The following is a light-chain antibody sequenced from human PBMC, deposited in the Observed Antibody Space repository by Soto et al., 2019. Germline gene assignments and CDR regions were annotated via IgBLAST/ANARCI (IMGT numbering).Light chain of an antibody. CDR3: SSYSSSSPCV. J-gene: IGLJ1*01. Sequence: SLSASVGDRVTITCQASQDIGKYLNWYQHHPGKAPKLIIYEVSNRPSGVSSRFSGSKSGNTASLTISGLQADDEADYYCSSYSSSSPCVFGTGTKVTVL. CDR1: SQDIGKY. CDR2: EVS. V-gene: IGLV2-14*01.